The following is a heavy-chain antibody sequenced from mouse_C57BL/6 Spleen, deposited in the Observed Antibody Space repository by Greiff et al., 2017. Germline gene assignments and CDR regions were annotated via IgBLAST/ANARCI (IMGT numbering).Heavy chain of an antibody. CDR3: TGAPITTVAPYDFDY. V-gene: IGHV1-15*01. Sequence: VQLQQSGAELVRPGASVTLSCKASGYTFTDYEMHWVKQTPVHGLEWIGAIDPETGGTAYNQKFKGKAILTADKSSSTAYMQLRSLTSEDSAVYYCTGAPITTVAPYDFDYWGQGTTLTVSS. D-gene: IGHD1-1*01. J-gene: IGHJ2*01. CDR2: IDPETGGT. CDR1: GYTFTDYE.